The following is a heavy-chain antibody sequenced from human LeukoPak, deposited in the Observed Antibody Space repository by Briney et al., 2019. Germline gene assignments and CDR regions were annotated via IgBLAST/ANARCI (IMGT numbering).Heavy chain of an antibody. CDR3: ASKDYDSSGYPYYYYYMGV. CDR2: IYASGGST. V-gene: IGHV3-23*01. Sequence: GGSLRLSCAASGFTFSSYAMSWVRQAPGKGLDWVSFIYASGGSTYYADSVKGRFTISRDNAKNSLYLQMNSLRAEDTAVYYCASKDYDSSGYPYYYYYMGVWGKGTTVTISS. D-gene: IGHD3-22*01. J-gene: IGHJ6*03. CDR1: GFTFSSYA.